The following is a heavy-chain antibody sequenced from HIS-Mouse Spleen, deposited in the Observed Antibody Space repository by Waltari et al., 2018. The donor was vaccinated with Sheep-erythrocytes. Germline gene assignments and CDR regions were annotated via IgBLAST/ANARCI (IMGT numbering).Heavy chain of an antibody. D-gene: IGHD3-3*01. CDR3: ARITSYYDFWSTYNKDYFDY. J-gene: IGHJ4*02. CDR1: GFSRSNASMG. Sequence: QVTLTKSGPVLVNPTETPTLTCTVSGFSRSNASMGVSWILQRPWKTQEWLAHIFSNDEKSYSTSLKSRLTISKDTSKSQVVLTMTTMDPVDTATYYCARITSYYDFWSTYNKDYFDYWGQGTLVTVSS. CDR2: IFSNDEK. V-gene: IGHV2-26*01.